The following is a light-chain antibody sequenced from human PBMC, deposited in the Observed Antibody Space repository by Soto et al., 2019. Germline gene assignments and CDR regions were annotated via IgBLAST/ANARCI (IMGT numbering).Light chain of an antibody. CDR1: QGISSF. CDR3: QQLNSYPIT. Sequence: QFTQSPCSLSASVSNGVTITCRPNQGISSFLAWYQQKPGKAPKLLIYAASTLQSGVPSRFSGSGSGTDFTLTISSLQPEDFATYFCQQLNSYPITFGQGTRLEIK. CDR2: AAS. J-gene: IGKJ5*01. V-gene: IGKV1-9*01.